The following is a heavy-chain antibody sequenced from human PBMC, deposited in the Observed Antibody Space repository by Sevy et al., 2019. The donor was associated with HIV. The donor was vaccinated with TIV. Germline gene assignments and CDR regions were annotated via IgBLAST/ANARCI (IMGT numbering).Heavy chain of an antibody. CDR1: GYTFNSYV. D-gene: IGHD1-26*01. CDR2: ISGYNGDT. Sequence: APVKVSCKASGYTFNSYVITWVRQAPGQGLEWMGKISGYNGDTKYGQRFQGRVTSTTDPSTSTAYMELRSLKSDDTAVYYCARAPSGSQGPGQYFQHWGQGTLVTVSS. J-gene: IGHJ1*01. V-gene: IGHV1-18*01. CDR3: ARAPSGSQGPGQYFQH.